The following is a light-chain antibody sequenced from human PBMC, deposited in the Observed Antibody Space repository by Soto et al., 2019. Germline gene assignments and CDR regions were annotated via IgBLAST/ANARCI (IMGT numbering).Light chain of an antibody. Sequence: DIQMTQSPSSLSASVGDRVTITCRASQSISSYLNWYQQKPGKGPRLLIYGASNLETGVPSRFSGSGFGTDFSFTISSLQPEDFATYYCQQYDSLPTFGGGTKVDIK. CDR3: QQYDSLPT. V-gene: IGKV1-33*01. CDR1: QSISSY. CDR2: GAS. J-gene: IGKJ4*01.